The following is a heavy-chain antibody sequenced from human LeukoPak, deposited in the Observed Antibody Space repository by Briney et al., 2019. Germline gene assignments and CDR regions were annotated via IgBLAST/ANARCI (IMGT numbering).Heavy chain of an antibody. CDR3: ARDPKTKSIAARPDY. J-gene: IGHJ4*02. CDR1: GFTFSDYY. D-gene: IGHD6-6*01. V-gene: IGHV3-11*01. Sequence: GGSLRLSCAASGFTFSDYYMSWIRQAPGEGLEWVSYISSSGSTIYYADSVKGRFTISRDNAKNSLYLQMNSLRAEDTAVYYCARDPKTKSIAARPDYWGQGTLVTVSS. CDR2: ISSSGSTI.